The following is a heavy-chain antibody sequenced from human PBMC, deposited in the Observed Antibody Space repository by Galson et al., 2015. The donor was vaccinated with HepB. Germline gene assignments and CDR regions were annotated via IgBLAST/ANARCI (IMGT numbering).Heavy chain of an antibody. CDR3: ARIHYYYMDV. CDR1: GFSLSTSGMR. J-gene: IGHJ6*03. CDR2: IDWDDDK. V-gene: IGHV2-70*04. Sequence: PALVKPTQTLTLTCTFSGFSLSTSGMRVSWIRQPPGKALEWLARIDWDDDKFYSTSLKTRLTISKDTSKNQVVLTMTNMDPVDTATYYCARIHYYYMDVWGKGTTVTVSS.